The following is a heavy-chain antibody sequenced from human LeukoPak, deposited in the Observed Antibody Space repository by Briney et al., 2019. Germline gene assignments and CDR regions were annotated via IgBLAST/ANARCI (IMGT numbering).Heavy chain of an antibody. Sequence: PSETLSLTCTVSGGSISSYYWSWIRQPPGKGLEWIGYIYYSGSTNYNPSLKSRVTISVDTSKNQFSLKLSSVTAADTAVYYCARGNNYDFWSGYYGPYYYYYGMDVWGQGTTVTVSS. CDR2: IYYSGST. J-gene: IGHJ6*02. V-gene: IGHV4-59*01. CDR1: GGSISSYY. CDR3: ARGNNYDFWSGYYGPYYYYYGMDV. D-gene: IGHD3-3*01.